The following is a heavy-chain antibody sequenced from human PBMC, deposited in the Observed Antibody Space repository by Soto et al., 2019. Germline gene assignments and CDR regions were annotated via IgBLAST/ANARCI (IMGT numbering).Heavy chain of an antibody. J-gene: IGHJ5*02. V-gene: IGHV4-4*02. CDR2: VYHTGDT. CDR3: AREIVTAGGNNYFDP. Sequence: SETLSLTCGVSGGTVASSHWWSWVRQSPGGGLEWIGNVYHTGDTNLNPSLQSRVTISVDKSNNQFSLRLNSLTAADTAVYFCAREIVTAGGNNYFDPWCPGTLGTVSS. D-gene: IGHD2-21*02. CDR1: GGTVASSHW.